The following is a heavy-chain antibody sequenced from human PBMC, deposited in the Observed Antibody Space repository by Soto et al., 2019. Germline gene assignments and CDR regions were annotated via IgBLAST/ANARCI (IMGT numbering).Heavy chain of an antibody. J-gene: IGHJ4*02. D-gene: IGHD6-19*01. CDR3: TRETAVDGTY. Sequence: QVQLQESGPGLVKPSQPLSLPCTVSGGSISSGGYYWSWIRQRPGTGLEWIEDIYDSGSTYYNPSLKSRVTISVDTSKNQFSLKLSSVTAADTAVYYCTRETAVDGTYWGQGTLVTVSS. CDR1: GGSISSGGYY. CDR2: IYDSGST. V-gene: IGHV4-31*03.